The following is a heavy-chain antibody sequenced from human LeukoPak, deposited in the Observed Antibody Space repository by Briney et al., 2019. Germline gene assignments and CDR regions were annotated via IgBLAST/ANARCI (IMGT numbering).Heavy chain of an antibody. D-gene: IGHD3-9*01. CDR2: ISAYNGNT. V-gene: IGHV1-18*01. CDR3: ATARPHYDILTGYYSPYFDY. J-gene: IGHJ4*02. CDR1: GYTFTSYG. Sequence: ASVKVSCKASGYTFTSYGISWVRQAPGQGLEWMGWISAYNGNTNYAQKLQGRVTMTEDTSTDTAYMELSSLRSEDTAVYYCATARPHYDILTGYYSPYFDYWGQGTLVTVSS.